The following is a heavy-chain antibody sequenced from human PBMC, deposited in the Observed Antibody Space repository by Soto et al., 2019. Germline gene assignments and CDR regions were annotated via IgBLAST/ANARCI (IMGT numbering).Heavy chain of an antibody. J-gene: IGHJ6*02. V-gene: IGHV4-61*03. CDR3: AREWGLLPYYVMNV. CDR1: DESVSSGSYY. Sequence: SDTLSIACIVADESVSSGSYYWTWLRQPPGKGLEWIGYISYTGRTKYNPSLQSRVTISVDTSKNDFSLNLSSVTAADTAVYFCAREWGLLPYYVMNVWGHGTAVTGSS. D-gene: IGHD7-27*01. CDR2: ISYTGRT.